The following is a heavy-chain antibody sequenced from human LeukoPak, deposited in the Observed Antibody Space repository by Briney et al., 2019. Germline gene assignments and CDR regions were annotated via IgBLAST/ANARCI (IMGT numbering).Heavy chain of an antibody. J-gene: IGHJ5*02. V-gene: IGHV4-59*08. Sequence: SETLSLTCTVSGGSISSYYWSWIRQPPGKGLEWIGYIYYTGTTNYNPSLKSRVTISVDTSKNQFSLKLSSVTAADTAVYYCARHYAAYDGSGYYSPWGQGTLVTVSS. CDR2: IYYTGTT. D-gene: IGHD3-22*01. CDR1: GGSISSYY. CDR3: ARHYAAYDGSGYYSP.